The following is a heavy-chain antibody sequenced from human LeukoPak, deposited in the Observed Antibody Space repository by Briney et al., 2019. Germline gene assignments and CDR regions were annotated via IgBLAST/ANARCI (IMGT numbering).Heavy chain of an antibody. D-gene: IGHD3-22*01. CDR1: GFTFSSYG. V-gene: IGHV3-33*01. Sequence: GGSLRLSCAASGFTFSSYGMHWVRQAPGKGLEWVAVIWYDGSTKYYADSVKGRFTISRDNSKNTLYLQMNSLRAGDTAVYYCARDYKNGGYGFDYWGQGTLVTVSS. CDR3: ARDYKNGGYGFDY. CDR2: IWYDGSTK. J-gene: IGHJ4*02.